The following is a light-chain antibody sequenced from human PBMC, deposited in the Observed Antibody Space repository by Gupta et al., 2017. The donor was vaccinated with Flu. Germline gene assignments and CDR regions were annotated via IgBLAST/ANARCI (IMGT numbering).Light chain of an antibody. V-gene: IGKV3-20*01. CDR2: GAS. Sequence: FTPSPGTLSLSPGERATLSCRASQSVSSSYLAWYQQKPGQAPRLLIYGASSRATGSPDMCSCGGCKTDFTPTSSRLEPEDFAVYYCQQYSSSPLTFGRGTKVEIK. CDR3: QQYSSSPLT. J-gene: IGKJ1*01. CDR1: QSVSSSY.